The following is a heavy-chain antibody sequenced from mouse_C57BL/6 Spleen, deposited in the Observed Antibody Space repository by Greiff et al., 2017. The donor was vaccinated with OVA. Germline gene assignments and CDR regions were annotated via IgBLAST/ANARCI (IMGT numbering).Heavy chain of an antibody. CDR3: ARGRWLLRGDAMDY. D-gene: IGHD2-3*01. J-gene: IGHJ4*01. CDR1: GYTFTSYW. V-gene: IGHV1-50*01. CDR2: IDPSDSYT. Sequence: VQLQQPGAELVKPGASVKLSCKASGYTFTSYWMQWVKQRPGQGLEWIGEIDPSDSYTNYNQKFKGKATLTVDTSSSTAYMQLSSLTSEDSAVYYCARGRWLLRGDAMDYWGQGTSVTVSS.